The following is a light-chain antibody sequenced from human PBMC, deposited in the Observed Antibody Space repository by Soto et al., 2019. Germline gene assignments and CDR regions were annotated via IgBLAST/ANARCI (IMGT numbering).Light chain of an antibody. V-gene: IGLV2-8*01. J-gene: IGLJ2*01. Sequence: QSALTQPSSASGSPGQSVTVSCTGTSSDVGAYNYVSWYQQHPGKAPKLMIYEVSKRPSGVPDRFSGSKSGSTASLTVSGLQAEDEADYYCSSYAGSNNHVVFGGGTKLTVL. CDR2: EVS. CDR3: SSYAGSNNHVV. CDR1: SSDVGAYNY.